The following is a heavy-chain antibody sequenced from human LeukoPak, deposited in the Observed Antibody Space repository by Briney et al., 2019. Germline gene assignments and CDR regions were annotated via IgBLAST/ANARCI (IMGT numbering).Heavy chain of an antibody. CDR1: GFTFSNAW. D-gene: IGHD4-23*01. Sequence: GSLRLSCAASGFTFSNAWMSWVRQAPGKGLEWVGRIKSKTDGGTTDYAAPVKGRFTISRDDSKNTLYLQMNSLKTEDTAVYYCTTDRTVVVVYYYYYMDVWGKGTTVTVSS. CDR3: TTDRTVVVVYYYYYMDV. J-gene: IGHJ6*03. V-gene: IGHV3-15*01. CDR2: IKSKTDGGTT.